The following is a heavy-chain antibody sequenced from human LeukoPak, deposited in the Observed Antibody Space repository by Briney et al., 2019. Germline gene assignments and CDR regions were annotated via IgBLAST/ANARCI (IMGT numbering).Heavy chain of an antibody. J-gene: IGHJ4*02. V-gene: IGHV3-48*01. CDR2: ISTGSSTI. Sequence: GGSLRLSCVASGFSFSTYSMNWVRQAPGKGPEWVSYISTGSSTIYYADSVKGRFTISRDNAKNSLYLQMNSLRAEDTAAYYCAKGTLGYCSSTNCYYFDYWGQGALVTVSS. CDR3: AKGTLGYCSSTNCYYFDY. D-gene: IGHD2-2*01. CDR1: GFSFSTYS.